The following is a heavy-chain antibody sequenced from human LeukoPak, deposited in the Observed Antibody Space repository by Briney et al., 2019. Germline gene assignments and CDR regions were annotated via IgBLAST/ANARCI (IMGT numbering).Heavy chain of an antibody. V-gene: IGHV3-30*03. CDR3: ARVTGY. J-gene: IGHJ4*02. CDR1: GFKFSNYA. D-gene: IGHD4-23*01. Sequence: GGSLRLSCAASGFKFSNYAMHWVRQAPGKGLEWVAVISYDGNLKHYEDSVQGRFTISRDNPKNTLYLEMNSLRPEDTAVYYCARVTGYWGQGTLVTVSS. CDR2: ISYDGNLK.